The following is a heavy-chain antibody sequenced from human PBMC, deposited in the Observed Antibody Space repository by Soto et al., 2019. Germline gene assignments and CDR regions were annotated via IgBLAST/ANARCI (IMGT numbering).Heavy chain of an antibody. CDR2: IYYSGST. J-gene: IGHJ5*02. Sequence: SETLSLPYTVSGGSISSYYWSWIRQPPGKGLEWIGYIYYSGSTNYNPSLKSRVTISVDTSKNQFSLKLSSVTAADTAVYYCARDPVVRGMDWFDPWGQGTLVTVSS. CDR1: GGSISSYY. V-gene: IGHV4-59*01. CDR3: ARDPVVRGMDWFDP. D-gene: IGHD3-10*01.